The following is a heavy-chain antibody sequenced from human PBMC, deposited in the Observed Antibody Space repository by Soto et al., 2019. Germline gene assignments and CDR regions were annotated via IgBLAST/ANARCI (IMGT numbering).Heavy chain of an antibody. CDR1: GFTFSGSA. CDR2: IRSKANSYAT. D-gene: IGHD2-8*01. V-gene: IGHV3-73*01. J-gene: IGHJ6*02. CDR3: TTRPTHANYVMDV. Sequence: PGGSLRLSCAASGFTFSGSAMHWVRQASGKGLEWVGRIRSKANSYATAYAASVKGRFTISRDDSKNTAYLQMNSLKTEDTAVYYCTTRPTHANYVMDVWGQGTTVTVSS.